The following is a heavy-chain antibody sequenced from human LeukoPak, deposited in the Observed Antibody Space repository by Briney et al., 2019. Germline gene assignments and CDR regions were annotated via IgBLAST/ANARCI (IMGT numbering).Heavy chain of an antibody. D-gene: IGHD3-22*01. Sequence: GGSLRLSCAASGFTFSNNAMSWVRQTPGKGLEWLSAISGSGGGTYYADSVKGRFTISRDNSKNTLHLQMNSLRAEDTAVYFCAKFTYYYDSSAYYHFDYWGQGTLVTVSS. V-gene: IGHV3-23*01. CDR3: AKFTYYYDSSAYYHFDY. CDR1: GFTFSNNA. CDR2: ISGSGGGT. J-gene: IGHJ4*02.